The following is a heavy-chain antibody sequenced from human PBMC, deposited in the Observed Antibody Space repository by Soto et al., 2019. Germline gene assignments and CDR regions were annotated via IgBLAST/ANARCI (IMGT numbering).Heavy chain of an antibody. CDR3: ARGRPYSMDV. Sequence: EVQLVESGGGLVQPGGSLRVSCAASGFTFGSYWRNWVRQAPGKGLVWVSRIDSDGSSTTYADSVKGRFTTSRDNAKNTLYLQMSSLRVEDTAVYYCARGRPYSMDVWGQGTTVTVSS. J-gene: IGHJ6*02. CDR2: IDSDGSST. CDR1: GFTFGSYW. V-gene: IGHV3-74*01.